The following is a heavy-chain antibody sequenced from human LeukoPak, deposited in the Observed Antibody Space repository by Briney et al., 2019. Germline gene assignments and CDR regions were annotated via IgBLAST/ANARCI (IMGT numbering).Heavy chain of an antibody. J-gene: IGHJ5*02. D-gene: IGHD6-13*01. CDR3: ARGDYSSSWYEYNWFDP. CDR2: INHSGGT. CDR1: GGSFSGFR. V-gene: IGHV4-34*01. Sequence: SETLSLTCAVSGGSFSGFRWHWIRQPPGKGPEWIGEINHSGGTTYNPSLKSRVTISVGTSKIQFSLNLTSVTAADTAVYYCARGDYSSSWYEYNWFDPWGQGTLVTVSS.